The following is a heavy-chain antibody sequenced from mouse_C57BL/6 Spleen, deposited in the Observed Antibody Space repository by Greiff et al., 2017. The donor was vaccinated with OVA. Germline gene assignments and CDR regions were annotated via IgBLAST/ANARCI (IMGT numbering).Heavy chain of an antibody. CDR2: INPGSGGT. CDR3: ARDYGLYYAMDY. J-gene: IGHJ4*01. V-gene: IGHV1-54*01. D-gene: IGHD1-1*02. Sequence: QVQLQQSGAELVRPGTSVKVSCKASGYAFTNYLIEWVKQRPGQGLEWIGVINPGSGGTNYNEQFKGKATLTADKSSRTAYMQLSSLTSEDSAVYCCARDYGLYYAMDYWGQGTSVTVSS. CDR1: GYAFTNYL.